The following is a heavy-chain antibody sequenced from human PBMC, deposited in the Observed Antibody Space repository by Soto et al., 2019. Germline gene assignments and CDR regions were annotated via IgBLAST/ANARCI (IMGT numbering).Heavy chain of an antibody. CDR3: ARGYSGYPPDAFDI. CDR2: IWYDGSNK. Sequence: QVQLVESGGGVVQPGRSLRLSCAASGFIFSSYGMHWVRQAPGKGLEWVAVIWYDGSNKYYADSVKGRFTISRDNSKNTLYLQMNSLRAEDTAVYYCARGYSGYPPDAFDIWGQGTMVTVSS. V-gene: IGHV3-33*01. D-gene: IGHD5-12*01. J-gene: IGHJ3*02. CDR1: GFIFSSYG.